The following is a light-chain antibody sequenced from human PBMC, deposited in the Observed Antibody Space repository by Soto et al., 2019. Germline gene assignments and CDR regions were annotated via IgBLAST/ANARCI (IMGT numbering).Light chain of an antibody. CDR3: QQSYSTPYT. V-gene: IGKV1-39*01. CDR1: QRITTY. Sequence: IQRTQSPSSLSASVGDRVTITCRASQRITTYLNWYQQKPGKAPKLLISTAATLQGGVPSRFSGSGSGTDFTLTITTLQPEDFATYFCQQSYSTPYTFGQGTKLEIK. CDR2: TAA. J-gene: IGKJ2*01.